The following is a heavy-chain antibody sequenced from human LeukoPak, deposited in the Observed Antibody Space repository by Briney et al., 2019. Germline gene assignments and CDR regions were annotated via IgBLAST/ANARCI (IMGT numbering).Heavy chain of an antibody. D-gene: IGHD2-8*01. CDR3: ARGGATRYCTNGVCHYFDY. J-gene: IGHJ4*02. Sequence: GGSLRLSCAASGFTVSSNYMSWVRQAPGKGLEWVSVIFSGRSTNYADSVKGRFSISRDYSKNTLYLQMNSLRAEDTALYYCARGGATRYCTNGVCHYFDYWGQGTLVTVSS. CDR1: GFTVSSNY. CDR2: IFSGRST. V-gene: IGHV3-66*01.